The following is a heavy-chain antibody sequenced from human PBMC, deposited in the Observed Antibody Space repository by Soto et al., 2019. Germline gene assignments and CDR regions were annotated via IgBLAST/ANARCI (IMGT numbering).Heavy chain of an antibody. D-gene: IGHD5-12*01. J-gene: IGHJ6*03. Sequence: QVQLQESGPGLVKPSGTLSLTCAVSSASIRSSNWWSWVRQSPGKGLEWIGEIFDNGSTNYNPSLKSRLTISVDKSKNQFSLNVSSVTAADPAVYYCARAFGYSGTHYYFYYMDVWGKGTTVTVSS. CDR3: ARAFGYSGTHYYFYYMDV. CDR1: SASIRSSNW. V-gene: IGHV4-4*02. CDR2: IFDNGST.